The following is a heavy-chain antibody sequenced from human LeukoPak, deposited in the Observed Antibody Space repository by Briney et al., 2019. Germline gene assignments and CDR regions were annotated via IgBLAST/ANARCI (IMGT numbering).Heavy chain of an antibody. Sequence: ASVKVSCKASGYSFTDYYMHWVRQAPGQGLEWMGWINPNSGGTNYAQKLQGRVTMTRDTSIRTAYMELSRLRSDDTAVYYCARSPHILTGENFDYWGQGTLVTVYS. J-gene: IGHJ4*02. V-gene: IGHV1-2*02. CDR1: GYSFTDYY. D-gene: IGHD3-9*01. CDR2: INPNSGGT. CDR3: ARSPHILTGENFDY.